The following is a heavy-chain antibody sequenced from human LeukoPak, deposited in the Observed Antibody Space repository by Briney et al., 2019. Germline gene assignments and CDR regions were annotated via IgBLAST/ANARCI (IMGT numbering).Heavy chain of an antibody. D-gene: IGHD2-2*01. CDR3: ARGMRYCSSTSCPGALDY. J-gene: IGHJ4*02. CDR1: GGSFSGYY. Sequence: PSETLSLTCAVYGGSFSGYYWSWIRQPPGKGLERIGEINHSGSTNYNPSLKSRVTISVDTSKNQFSLKLSSVTAADTAVYYCARGMRYCSSTSCPGALDYWGQGTLVTVSS. CDR2: INHSGST. V-gene: IGHV4-34*01.